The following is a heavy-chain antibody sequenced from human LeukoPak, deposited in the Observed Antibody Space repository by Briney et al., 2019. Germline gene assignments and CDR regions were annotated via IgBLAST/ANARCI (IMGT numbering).Heavy chain of an antibody. V-gene: IGHV3-7*01. CDR2: IKQDGSEK. CDR1: GFTLSSYW. J-gene: IGHJ4*02. CDR3: VSAPGWTLDY. D-gene: IGHD3/OR15-3a*01. Sequence: GGSLRLSCAASGFTLSSYWMNWVRRAPGKGLEWVANIKQDGSEKNYVDSVKGRFTISRDNAKSSLYLQMNGLRVEDTAVYYCVSAPGWTLDYWGQGTLVTVSS.